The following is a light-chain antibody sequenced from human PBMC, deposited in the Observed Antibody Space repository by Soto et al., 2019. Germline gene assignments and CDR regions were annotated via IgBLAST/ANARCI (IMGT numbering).Light chain of an antibody. CDR3: LLSYSGVVV. J-gene: IGLJ2*01. Sequence: QAVVTQEPSPTVSPGGTVTLTCGSSTGAVTSGHYPFWFQQRPGQAPRTLVSDTSNRHSWTPARFSGSLLGGKAALTLSGAQPEDEADYYCLLSYSGVVVFGGGTQLTVL. CDR1: TGAVTSGHY. V-gene: IGLV7-46*01. CDR2: DTS.